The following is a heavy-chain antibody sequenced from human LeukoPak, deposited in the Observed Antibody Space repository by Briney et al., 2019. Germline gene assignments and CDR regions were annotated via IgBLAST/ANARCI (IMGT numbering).Heavy chain of an antibody. Sequence: KPSETLSLTCAVYGGSFSGYYWSWIRQPPGKGLEWIGEINHSGSTNYNPSLKSRVTISVDTSKNQFSLKLSSVTAADTAVYYCARQSLTYYLDYWGQGTLVTVSS. J-gene: IGHJ4*02. CDR2: INHSGST. V-gene: IGHV4-34*01. CDR3: ARQSLTYYLDY. CDR1: GGSFSGYY.